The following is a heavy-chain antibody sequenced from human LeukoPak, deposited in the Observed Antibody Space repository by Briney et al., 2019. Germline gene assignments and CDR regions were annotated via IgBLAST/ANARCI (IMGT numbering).Heavy chain of an antibody. V-gene: IGHV3-30*18. Sequence: GRSLTLSCALSGFPFSSYGKHWVRQAPGKGLEWVAVISYDGSNKYYADSVKGRFTISRYNSKNPLYLPMNSLRAEDTAVYYCAKVSGGGDWYSAICYFDYWGQGTLVTVSS. CDR2: ISYDGSNK. CDR1: GFPFSSYG. J-gene: IGHJ4*02. D-gene: IGHD2-21*02. CDR3: AKVSGGGDWYSAICYFDY.